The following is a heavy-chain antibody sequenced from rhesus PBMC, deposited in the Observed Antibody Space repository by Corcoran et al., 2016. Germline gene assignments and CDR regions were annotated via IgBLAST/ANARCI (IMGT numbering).Heavy chain of an antibody. D-gene: IGHD4-35*01. CDR2: IVGCSESI. J-gene: IGHJ6*01. CDR3: ARDRSFGNSYGLDS. V-gene: IGHV4-80*01. Sequence: QVQLQESGPGLVQPSETLSLTCTVCGASISNHWWLWLRPSPGKGMEWIGEIVGCSESINYNPSLKSLVTISKDASKNQFFLKLNSVTAADTAVYYCARDRSFGNSYGLDSWGQGVVVTVSS. CDR1: GASISNHW.